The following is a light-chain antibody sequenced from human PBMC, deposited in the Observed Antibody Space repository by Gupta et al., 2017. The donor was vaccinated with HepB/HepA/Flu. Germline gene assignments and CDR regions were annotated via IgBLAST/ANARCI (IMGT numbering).Light chain of an antibody. J-gene: IGKJ5*01. CDR3: QQSYRTPSIT. Sequence: DLQMTQSPSSLSASVGDRVTITCRASQTISSYLNWYQQKPGKAPKLLIYAASTLQSGVPSRFSGSGSGTDFTLTISSLQPEDFATYYCQQSYRTPSITFGQGKRLEIK. CDR2: AAS. CDR1: QTISSY. V-gene: IGKV1-39*01.